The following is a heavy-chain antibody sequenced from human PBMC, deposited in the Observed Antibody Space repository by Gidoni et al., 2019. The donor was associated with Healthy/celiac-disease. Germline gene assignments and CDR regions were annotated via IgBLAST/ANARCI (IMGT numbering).Heavy chain of an antibody. D-gene: IGHD1-26*01. CDR2: INSSSSYI. V-gene: IGHV3-21*06. CDR3: ARGVGATTGFDY. J-gene: IGHJ4*02. Sequence: EVQLVESGGGLVKPGGSLRLSCAASGFTFSTYSMNWVRQAPGKGLEWVSSINSSSSYIYYADSVKGRFTISRDNAKNSLYLQMNSLRAEDTAVYYCARGVGATTGFDYWGQGTLVTVSS. CDR1: GFTFSTYS.